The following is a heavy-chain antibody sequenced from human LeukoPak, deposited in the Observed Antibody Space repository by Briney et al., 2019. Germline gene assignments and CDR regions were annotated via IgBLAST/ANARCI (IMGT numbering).Heavy chain of an antibody. D-gene: IGHD4-17*01. CDR3: ASSCDYGDYCLVLAFDI. CDR2: ITPFNGNT. J-gene: IGHJ3*02. V-gene: IGHV1-45*02. Sequence: TEASVKVSCKASGGTFSSYAISWVRQAPGQALEWMGWITPFNGNTNYAQKFQDRVTITRDRSMSTAYMELSSLRSEDTAMYYCASSCDYGDYCLVLAFDIWGQGTMVTVSS. CDR1: GGTFSSYA.